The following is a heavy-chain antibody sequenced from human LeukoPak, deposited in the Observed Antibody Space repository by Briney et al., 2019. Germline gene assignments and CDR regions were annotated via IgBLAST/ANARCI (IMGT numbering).Heavy chain of an antibody. V-gene: IGHV1-2*02. D-gene: IGHD3-22*01. CDR1: RFTSTADY. CDR2: INPNSSGT. CDR3: ARGDYYDSSGYYYRQISYYYYCMDV. J-gene: IGHJ6*02. Sequence: KPSCELSRFTSTADYIPCVPQSPGHRLKCLGWINPNSSGTNYAKTFPCRVTMTRDTSISTAYMELSRLRSDGTAVYYCARGDYYDSSGYYYRQISYYYYCMDVWGQGTTVTVSS.